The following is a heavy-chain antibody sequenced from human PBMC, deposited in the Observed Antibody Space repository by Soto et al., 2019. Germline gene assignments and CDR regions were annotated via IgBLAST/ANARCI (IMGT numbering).Heavy chain of an antibody. D-gene: IGHD3-9*01. CDR2: MNPNSGNT. CDR1: GYRFTSYG. J-gene: IGHJ4*02. Sequence: GAPVKVSCKASGYRFTSYGISWVRQATGQGLEWMGWMNPNSGNTGYAQKFQGRVTMTRNTSISAAYMELSSLRSEDTAVYYCARGWVDWLDYWGQGTLVTVSS. CDR3: ARGWVDWLDY. V-gene: IGHV1-8*02.